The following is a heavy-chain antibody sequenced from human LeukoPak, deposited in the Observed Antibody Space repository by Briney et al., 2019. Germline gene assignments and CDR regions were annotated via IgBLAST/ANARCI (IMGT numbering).Heavy chain of an antibody. D-gene: IGHD3-10*01. Sequence: ASVKVSCKASGYTFTSYGISWVRQAPGQGLEWMGWISAYNGNTNYAQKLQGRVTMTTDTSTSTAYMELRSLRSDDTAVYYCARVSLYYYGSGSTSAFDIWGQGTMVTVSS. CDR3: ARVSLYYYGSGSTSAFDI. V-gene: IGHV1-18*01. CDR1: GYTFTSYG. J-gene: IGHJ3*02. CDR2: ISAYNGNT.